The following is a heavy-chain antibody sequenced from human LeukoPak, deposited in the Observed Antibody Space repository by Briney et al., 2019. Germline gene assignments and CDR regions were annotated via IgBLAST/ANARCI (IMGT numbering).Heavy chain of an antibody. V-gene: IGHV3-30*03. CDR2: VSSDGSDN. D-gene: IGHD4-11*01. CDR1: RFPFNTYH. J-gene: IGHJ6*02. CDR3: VRYRVSYKYYAMDV. Sequence: GGSLRLSCEASRFPFNTYHFHWVRQAPGKGLEWLAVVSSDGSDNYNADSVKGRFTISRDNSKNTVYLQMNSLRVEDTAVYYCVRYRVSYKYYAMDVWGQGTRVTVSS.